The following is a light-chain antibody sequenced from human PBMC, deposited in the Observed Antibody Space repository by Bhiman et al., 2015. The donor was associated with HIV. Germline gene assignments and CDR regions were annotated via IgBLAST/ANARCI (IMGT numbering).Light chain of an antibody. Sequence: QSALTQPASVSGSPGQSITISCTGTSSDVGDYNSVSWYQQHPGKAPKVMIYDVSKRPSGVSNRFSGSKSANTASLTISGLQAEDEADYYCSSYASSSTLVFGGGTQLTVL. CDR3: SSYASSSTLV. V-gene: IGLV2-14*01. J-gene: IGLJ2*01. CDR1: SSDVGDYNS. CDR2: DVS.